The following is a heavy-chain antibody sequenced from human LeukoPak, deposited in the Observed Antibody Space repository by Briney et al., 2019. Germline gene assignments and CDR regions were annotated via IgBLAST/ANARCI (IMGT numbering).Heavy chain of an antibody. Sequence: ASVKVSCKASRYTFTGYYMHWVRQAPGQGLEWMGWINPNSGGTNYAQKFQGRVTMTRDTSISTAYMELSRLRSDDTAVYYCARDTSDRGSYYSSGYWGQGTLVTVSS. CDR3: ARDTSDRGSYYSSGY. CDR1: RYTFTGYY. D-gene: IGHD1-26*01. V-gene: IGHV1-2*02. J-gene: IGHJ4*02. CDR2: INPNSGGT.